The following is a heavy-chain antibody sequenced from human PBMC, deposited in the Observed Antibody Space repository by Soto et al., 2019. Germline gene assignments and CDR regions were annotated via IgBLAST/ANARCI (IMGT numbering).Heavy chain of an antibody. CDR2: INHSGST. J-gene: IGHJ4*02. V-gene: IGHV4-34*01. Sequence: SETLSLTCAVYGGSFSGYYWSWIRQPPGKGLEWIGEINHSGSTNYNPSLKSRVTISVDTSKNQFSLKLGSVTAADTAVYYCARGRIAARTTDYWGQGTLVTVSS. CDR3: ARGRIAARTTDY. CDR1: GGSFSGYY. D-gene: IGHD6-6*01.